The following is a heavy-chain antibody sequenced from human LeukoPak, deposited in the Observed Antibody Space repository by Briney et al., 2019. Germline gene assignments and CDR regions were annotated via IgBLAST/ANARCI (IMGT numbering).Heavy chain of an antibody. CDR3: AKDGQFFNSMYDYFDS. Sequence: PGGSLRLSCAASGFTFSSYSMNWVRQAPGKGLEWVSSISSSSSYIYYADSVKGRFTISRDDSRSTVDLQMSSLRAEDTAVYYCAKDGQFFNSMYDYFDSWGQGTLVTVSS. J-gene: IGHJ4*02. CDR2: ISSSSSYI. D-gene: IGHD2-8*01. V-gene: IGHV3-21*04. CDR1: GFTFSSYS.